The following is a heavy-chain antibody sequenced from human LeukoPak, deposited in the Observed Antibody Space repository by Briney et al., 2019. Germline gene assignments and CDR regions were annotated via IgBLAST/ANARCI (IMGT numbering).Heavy chain of an antibody. CDR2: IKQDGSQR. J-gene: IGHJ4*02. D-gene: IGHD6-6*01. CDR3: ARRGGSSSRRSPIDY. Sequence: GGSLRLSCTASGFTFSDYWMTWVRQTPGKGPEWVANIKQDGSQRYYVDSVRGRFTISRDNAKNSLFLQMNGLRAEDTAVYYCARRGGSSSRRSPIDYWGQGTLVTVSS. CDR1: GFTFSDYW. V-gene: IGHV3-7*01.